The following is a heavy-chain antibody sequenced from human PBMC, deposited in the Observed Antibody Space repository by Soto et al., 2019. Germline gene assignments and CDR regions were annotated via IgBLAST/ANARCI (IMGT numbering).Heavy chain of an antibody. Sequence: SETLCLTCTVSGGSISSYYWSWIRQPPGKGLEWIGYIYYSGSTNYNPSLKSRVTISVDTSKNQFSLKLSSVTAADTAVYYCARDGSRGYVPYNWFDPWGQGTLVTVS. CDR1: GGSISSYY. D-gene: IGHD1-26*01. J-gene: IGHJ5*02. V-gene: IGHV4-59*01. CDR3: ARDGSRGYVPYNWFDP. CDR2: IYYSGST.